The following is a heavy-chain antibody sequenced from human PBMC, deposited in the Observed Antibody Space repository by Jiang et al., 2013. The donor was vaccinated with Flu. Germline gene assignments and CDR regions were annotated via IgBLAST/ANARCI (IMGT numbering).Heavy chain of an antibody. Sequence: YGAEVKKPGESLKISCKASGYSFTTYWIGWVRQMPGKGLEWMGIIYPGDSDARYSPSFEGQVTISTDNSINTAYLQWSSLRASDTAIYYCARLHGITSKYEQSNWFDPVGQGTLVTVSS. CDR1: GYSFTTYW. D-gene: IGHD1-14*01. CDR3: ARLHGITSKYEQSNWFDP. V-gene: IGHV5-51*01. J-gene: IGHJ5*02. CDR2: IYPGDSDA.